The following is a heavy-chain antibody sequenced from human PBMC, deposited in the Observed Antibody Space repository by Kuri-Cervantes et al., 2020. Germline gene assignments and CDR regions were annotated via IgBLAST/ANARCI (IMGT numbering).Heavy chain of an antibody. CDR1: GGSISSSSYY. J-gene: IGHJ4*02. V-gene: IGHV4-39*07. CDR3: ARCVYYDYVWGSYRYTGSEYYFDY. Sequence: GSLRLSCTVSGGSISSSSYYWGWIRQPPGKGLEWIGSIYYSGSTYYNPSLKSRVTISVDTSKNQFSLKLSSVTAADTAVYYCARCVYYDYVWGSYRYTGSEYYFDYWGQGTLVTVSS. CDR2: IYYSGST. D-gene: IGHD3-16*02.